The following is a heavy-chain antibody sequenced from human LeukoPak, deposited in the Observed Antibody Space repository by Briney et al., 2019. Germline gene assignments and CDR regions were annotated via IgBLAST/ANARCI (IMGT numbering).Heavy chain of an antibody. J-gene: IGHJ4*02. Sequence: PGGSLRLSCAASGFTFSSYCIHWVRQAPAKGLERVAVISYDGSNSYYADSVKGRFTVSRDKSRNTLYLQMNSLRAEDTAVYYCARDRGWLQYNFNLDYWGQGTLVTVSS. CDR2: ISYDGSNS. V-gene: IGHV3-30*04. CDR1: GFTFSSYC. CDR3: ARDRGWLQYNFNLDY. D-gene: IGHD5-24*01.